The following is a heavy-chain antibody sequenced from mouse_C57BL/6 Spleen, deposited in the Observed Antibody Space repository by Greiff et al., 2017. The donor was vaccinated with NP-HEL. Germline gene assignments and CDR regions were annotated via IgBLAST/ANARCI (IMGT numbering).Heavy chain of an antibody. CDR3: ARRGANWDGGFDY. CDR2: IYPSDSET. Sequence: QVQLQQSGAELVRPGSSVKLSCKASGYTFTSYWMDWVKQRPGQGLEWIGNIYPSDSETHYNQKFKDKATLTVDKSSSTAYMQLSSLTSEDSAVYYCARRGANWDGGFDYWGQGTTLTVSS. J-gene: IGHJ2*01. CDR1: GYTFTSYW. D-gene: IGHD4-1*01. V-gene: IGHV1-61*01.